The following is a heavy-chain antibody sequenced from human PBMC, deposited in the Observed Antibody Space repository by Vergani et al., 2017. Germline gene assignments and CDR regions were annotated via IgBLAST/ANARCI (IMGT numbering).Heavy chain of an antibody. V-gene: IGHV3-30-3*01. D-gene: IGHD3-10*02. Sequence: QVQLVESGGGVVQPGRSLRLSCAASGFTFSSYAMHWVRQAPGKGLEWVAVISYDGSNKYNADSVKGRFTISRDNSKNTLYLQMNSLRAEDTAVYYCARVFGRYYFDYWGQGTLVTVSS. CDR2: ISYDGSNK. CDR3: ARVFGRYYFDY. CDR1: GFTFSSYA. J-gene: IGHJ4*02.